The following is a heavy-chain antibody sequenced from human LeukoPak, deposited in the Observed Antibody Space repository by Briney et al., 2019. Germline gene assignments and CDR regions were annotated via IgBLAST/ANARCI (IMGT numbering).Heavy chain of an antibody. D-gene: IGHD3-10*01. J-gene: IGHJ4*02. CDR2: IYYSGST. CDR3: ARRGGSGRSFDY. V-gene: IGHV4-61*01. Sequence: SETLSLTCTVFGGSVSSGSYYWSWIRQPPGKGLEWIGYIYYSGSTNYNPSLKSRVTMSVDTSQNQFSLKLSSVTAADTAVYYCARRGGSGRSFDYWGQGTLVTISS. CDR1: GGSVSSGSYY.